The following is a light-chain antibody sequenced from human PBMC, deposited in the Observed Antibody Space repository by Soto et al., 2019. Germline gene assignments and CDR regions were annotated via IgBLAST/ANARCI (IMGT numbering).Light chain of an antibody. Sequence: DIQMTQSPSSLSASVGDRVTITCRASQSISTYLNWYQQKPGKAPKLLIYAASSLQSGVPSRFSGSGSGTDFTFTISSLQPEDFATYYCLQRYNTPRTFGQGTKLEIK. V-gene: IGKV1-39*01. CDR1: QSISTY. J-gene: IGKJ2*01. CDR3: LQRYNTPRT. CDR2: AAS.